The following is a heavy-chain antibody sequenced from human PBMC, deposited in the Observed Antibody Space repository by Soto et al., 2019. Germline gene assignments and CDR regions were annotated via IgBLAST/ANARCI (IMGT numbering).Heavy chain of an antibody. D-gene: IGHD2-15*01. CDR3: AREGRDCSGGGCYQGLLDY. CDR2: IYYSGST. J-gene: IGHJ4*02. Sequence: QVQLQESGPGLVKPSQTLSLTCTVSGGSISSGGYYWSWIRQHPGKGLEWIGYIYYSGSTYYNPSLKSRVTISVDTSKNQFSLKLSSVTAADTAVYYCAREGRDCSGGGCYQGLLDYWGQGTLVTVSS. V-gene: IGHV4-31*03. CDR1: GGSISSGGYY.